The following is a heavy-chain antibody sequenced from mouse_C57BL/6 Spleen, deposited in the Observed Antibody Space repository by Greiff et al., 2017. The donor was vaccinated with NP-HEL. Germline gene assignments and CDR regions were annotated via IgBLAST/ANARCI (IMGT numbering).Heavy chain of an antibody. J-gene: IGHJ3*01. D-gene: IGHD2-4*01. CDR2: IDPSDSYT. V-gene: IGHV1-69*01. CDR3: ASGGLRTWFAY. Sequence: VQLQQPGAELVMPGASVKLSCKASGYTFTSYWMHWVKQRPGQGLEWIGEIDPSDSYTNYNQKFKGKSTLTVDKSSSTAYMQLSSLTSEDSAVYYCASGGLRTWFAYWGQGTLVTVSA. CDR1: GYTFTSYW.